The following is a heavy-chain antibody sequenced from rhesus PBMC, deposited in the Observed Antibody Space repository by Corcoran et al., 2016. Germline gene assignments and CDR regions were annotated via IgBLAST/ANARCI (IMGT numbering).Heavy chain of an antibody. Sequence: VQLQESGPGVVKPSETLSLTCAVSGGSISDSYRWNWIRQPPGRGLEWIGYIYGSSTGTNYNPALKSRVTISKDTSKNQFSLKLSSVTAADTAVYYCARDLDYGSGYLDYWGQGV. CDR2: IYGSSTGT. CDR1: GGSISDSYR. J-gene: IGHJ4*01. CDR3: ARDLDYGSGYLDY. D-gene: IGHD3-28*01. V-gene: IGHV4S10*01.